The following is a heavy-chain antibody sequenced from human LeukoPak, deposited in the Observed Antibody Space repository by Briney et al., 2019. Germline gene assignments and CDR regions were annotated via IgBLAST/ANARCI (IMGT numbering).Heavy chain of an antibody. CDR1: GGSISSYY. D-gene: IGHD4-4*01. J-gene: IGHJ6*02. CDR2: IYYSGST. CDR3: ARDFSNGMDV. Sequence: KPSETLSLTCTVSGGSISSYYWSWIRQPPGKGLEWIGYIYYSGSTNYNPSLKSRVTISVDTSKNQFSLKLSSVTAADTAVYYCARDFSNGMDVWGQGTTVTVSS. V-gene: IGHV4-59*01.